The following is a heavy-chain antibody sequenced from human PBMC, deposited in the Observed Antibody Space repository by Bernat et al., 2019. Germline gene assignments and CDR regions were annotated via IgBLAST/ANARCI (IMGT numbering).Heavy chain of an antibody. D-gene: IGHD2-15*01. CDR1: GFTVSSNY. J-gene: IGHJ5*02. CDR2: IYSGGST. V-gene: IGHV3-66*01. CDR3: ARFSRSHYIHENWFDP. Sequence: EVQLVESGGGLVQPGGSLRLSGAASGFTVSSNYMSWVRQAPGKGLEWVSVIYSGGSTYYADSVKGRFTISRDNSKNTLYLQMNSLRAEDTAVYYCARFSRSHYIHENWFDPWGQGTLVTVSS.